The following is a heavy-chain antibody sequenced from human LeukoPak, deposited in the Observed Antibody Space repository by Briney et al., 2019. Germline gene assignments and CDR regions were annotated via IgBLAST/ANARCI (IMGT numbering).Heavy chain of an antibody. CDR2: IYYSGST. J-gene: IGHJ5*02. Sequence: SETLSLTCTVSGGSISSYYWSWIRQPPGKGLEWIGYIYYSGSTNYNPSLKSRVTTSVDTSKNQFSLKLSSVTAADTAVYYCARQEEYCSGGSCYLGWFDPWGQGTLVTVSS. V-gene: IGHV4-59*01. D-gene: IGHD2-15*01. CDR3: ARQEEYCSGGSCYLGWFDP. CDR1: GGSISSYY.